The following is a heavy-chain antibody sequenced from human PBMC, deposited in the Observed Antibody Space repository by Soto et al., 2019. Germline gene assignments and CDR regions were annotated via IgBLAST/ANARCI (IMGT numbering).Heavy chain of an antibody. Sequence: ASVKVSCKASGYTFTGYYMHWVLQAPGQGLEWMGWINPNSGGTNYAQKFQGRVTMTRDTSISTAYMELSRLRSDDTAVYYCASESSSSVNWFDPWGQGTLVTVSS. J-gene: IGHJ5*02. V-gene: IGHV1-2*02. CDR1: GYTFTGYY. CDR3: ASESSSSVNWFDP. D-gene: IGHD6-6*01. CDR2: INPNSGGT.